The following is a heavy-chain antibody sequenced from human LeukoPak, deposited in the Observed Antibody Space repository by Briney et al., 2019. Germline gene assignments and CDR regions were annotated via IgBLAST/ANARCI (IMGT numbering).Heavy chain of an antibody. CDR3: VREYVPYSRTDY. Sequence: SETLSLTCTVSGYSIRSGYFWGWIRQSPGKGLEWTGCMYHSGTAYYNASLKSRVTISIDTSNNQLSLTINSVTAADTAIYYCVREYVPYSRTDYWGQGTLVTVSS. J-gene: IGHJ4*02. CDR2: MYHSGTA. V-gene: IGHV4-38-2*02. CDR1: GYSIRSGYF. D-gene: IGHD3-10*02.